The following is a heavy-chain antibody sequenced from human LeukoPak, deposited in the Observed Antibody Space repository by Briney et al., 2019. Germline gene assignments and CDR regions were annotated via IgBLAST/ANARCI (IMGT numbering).Heavy chain of an antibody. V-gene: IGHV1-3*01. CDR1: GYTFTSYA. CDR3: ARDHAYCGGDCYYRGDAFDI. Sequence: ASVKVSCKASGYTFTSYAIHWVRQAPGQRLEWMGWLSAGNGNTKYSQKFQGRATITRDTSASTAYMELSSLRSEDTAVYYCARDHAYCGGDCYYRGDAFDIWGQGTMVTVSS. CDR2: LSAGNGNT. J-gene: IGHJ3*02. D-gene: IGHD2-21*02.